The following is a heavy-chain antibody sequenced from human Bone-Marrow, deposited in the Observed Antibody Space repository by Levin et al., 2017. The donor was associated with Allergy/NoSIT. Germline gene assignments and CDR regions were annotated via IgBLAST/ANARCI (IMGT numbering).Heavy chain of an antibody. CDR3: AGDKIRRATIGARWFDP. CDR1: GFTFSNSW. V-gene: IGHV3-7*01. CDR2: IKEDGSEK. J-gene: IGHJ5*02. Sequence: GGSLRLSCAASGFTFSNSWMSWVRQAPGKGLEWVANIKEDGSEKYYVDSVKGRFTISRDNAKNSLFVQMNSLRVEDTAVEYCAGDKIRRATIGARWFDPWGQGTLVTVSS. D-gene: IGHD5-24*01.